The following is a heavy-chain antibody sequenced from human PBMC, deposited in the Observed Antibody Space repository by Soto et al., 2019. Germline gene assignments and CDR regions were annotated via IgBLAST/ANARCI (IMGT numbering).Heavy chain of an antibody. V-gene: IGHV2-5*02. CDR3: AQSYSVFWSCYSRVGWFDP. J-gene: IGHJ5*02. CDR2: IYWDDDN. Sequence: QITLKESGPTLVKPTQTLTLTCTFSGVSLSTSGLGVGWIRQPPGKALEWLAPIYWDDDNRYSPSLNSRLTITQDTFKNQVVLTITNMDPVDTATYYFAQSYSVFWSCYSRVGWFDPWGQGTLGTVSS. CDR1: GVSLSTSGLG. D-gene: IGHD3-3*01.